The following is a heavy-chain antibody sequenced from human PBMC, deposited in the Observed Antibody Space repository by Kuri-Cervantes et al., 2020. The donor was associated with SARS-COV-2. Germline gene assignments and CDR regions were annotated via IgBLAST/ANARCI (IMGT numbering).Heavy chain of an antibody. Sequence: GESLRLSCAASRFTFNNYDLIWVRQAQGKGLEWVSSISTSGGDTNYADSLKGRFTISRDNSKNTLYLQMNSLIVEDTAVYYCASVSTMGVSLDWGQGTLVTVSS. D-gene: IGHD5-24*01. CDR2: ISTSGGDT. V-gene: IGHV3-23*01. J-gene: IGHJ4*02. CDR3: ASVSTMGVSLD. CDR1: RFTFNNYD.